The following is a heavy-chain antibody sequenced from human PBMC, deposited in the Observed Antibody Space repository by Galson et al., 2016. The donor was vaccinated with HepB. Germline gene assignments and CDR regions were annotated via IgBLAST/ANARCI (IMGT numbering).Heavy chain of an antibody. D-gene: IGHD2-2*01. V-gene: IGHV3-33*01. CDR1: EFTFGSYG. J-gene: IGHJ6*04. CDR3: ARDGGYCTRSSCYGSPYYFYGLDV. CDR2: IWYDGSTK. Sequence: SLRLSCAASEFTFGSYGMHWVRQAPGKGLEWVTVIWYDGSTKYYADSVKGRFTISRDNSKNTLYLQMNSLRAEDTAVYYCARDGGYCTRSSCYGSPYYFYGLDVWGKGTTVTVSS.